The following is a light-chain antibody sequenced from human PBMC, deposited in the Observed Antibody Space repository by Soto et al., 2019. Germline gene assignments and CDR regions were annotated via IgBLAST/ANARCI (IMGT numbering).Light chain of an antibody. CDR2: VNSGGSH. V-gene: IGLV4-69*01. CDR1: SGHSTYA. CDR3: QTWTTGFSVV. J-gene: IGLJ2*01. Sequence: QLVLTQSPSASASLGASVKLTCTLSSGHSTYAIAWHQQQPEKGPRYLMKVNSGGSHSKGDGIPDRFSGFSSGAERYLTISSLQSEDEADYYCQTWTTGFSVVFGGGTKLTVL.